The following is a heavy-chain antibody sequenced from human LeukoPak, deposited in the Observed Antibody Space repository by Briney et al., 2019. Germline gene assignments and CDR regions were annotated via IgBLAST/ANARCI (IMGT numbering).Heavy chain of an antibody. CDR3: ARDPSVVTAPTWFDP. CDR1: GFTFSSYG. J-gene: IGHJ5*02. D-gene: IGHD2-21*02. Sequence: GGSLRLSCAASGFTFSSYGMHWVRQAPGEGLEWVSFIRYDGSNEYYADSVRGRFTISRDNAKNSLYLQMNSLRAEDTAVYYCARDPSVVTAPTWFDPWGQGTLVTVSS. V-gene: IGHV3-30*02. CDR2: IRYDGSNE.